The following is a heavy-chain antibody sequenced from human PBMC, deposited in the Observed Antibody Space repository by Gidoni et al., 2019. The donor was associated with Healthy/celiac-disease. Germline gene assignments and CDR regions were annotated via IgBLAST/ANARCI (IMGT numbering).Heavy chain of an antibody. J-gene: IGHJ6*02. Sequence: QVQLVESGGGLVKPGGSLRISCAASGFTFSDYYMRWIRQAPGKGLEWVSYISSSSSYTNYADSVKGRFTISRDNAKNSLYLQMNSLRAEDTAVYYCARGYYEIGYYGMDVWGQGTTVTVSS. CDR2: ISSSSSYT. V-gene: IGHV3-11*05. CDR3: ARGYYEIGYYGMDV. CDR1: GFTFSDYY. D-gene: IGHD1-26*01.